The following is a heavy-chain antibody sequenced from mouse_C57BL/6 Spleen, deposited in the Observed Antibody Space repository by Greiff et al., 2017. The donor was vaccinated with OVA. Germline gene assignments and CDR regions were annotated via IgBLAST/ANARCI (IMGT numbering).Heavy chain of an antibody. CDR2: INPNNGGT. Sequence: EVQLQQSGPELVKPGASVKIPCKASGYTFTDYNMDWVKQSHGKSLEWIGDINPNNGGTIYNQKFKGKATLTVDKSSSTAYMELRSLTSEDTAVYYCARRGSSYLFAYWGQGTLVTVSA. J-gene: IGHJ3*01. CDR1: GYTFTDYN. D-gene: IGHD1-1*01. CDR3: ARRGSSYLFAY. V-gene: IGHV1-18*01.